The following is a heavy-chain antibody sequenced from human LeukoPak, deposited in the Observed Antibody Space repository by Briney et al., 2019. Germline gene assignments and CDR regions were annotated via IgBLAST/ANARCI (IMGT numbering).Heavy chain of an antibody. V-gene: IGHV3-23*01. Sequence: GGSLRLSCAASGLTFSSYAMSWVRPAPGKGLEWVSALSGSAGSTYYADSVKGRFNISRDNSKNTVYLQMNSLRAEDTAVYYCAKAIAAEAPFYWGQGTLVTVSS. D-gene: IGHD6-13*01. CDR2: LSGSAGST. CDR1: GLTFSSYA. J-gene: IGHJ4*02. CDR3: AKAIAAEAPFY.